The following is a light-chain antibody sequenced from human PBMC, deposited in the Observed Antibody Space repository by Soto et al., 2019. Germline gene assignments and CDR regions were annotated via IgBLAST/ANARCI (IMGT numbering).Light chain of an antibody. V-gene: IGLV2-23*01. Sequence: QSALTQPASVSGSPGQSITISCSGTSNDVGSFNLVSWYQQHPGKVPKLMIYEATKRPSGVSNRFSGSKSGDTASMTISGLQAEYEADYYCCSYARSSTVVFGGGTQLTVL. CDR1: SNDVGSFNL. CDR2: EAT. CDR3: CSYARSSTVV. J-gene: IGLJ2*01.